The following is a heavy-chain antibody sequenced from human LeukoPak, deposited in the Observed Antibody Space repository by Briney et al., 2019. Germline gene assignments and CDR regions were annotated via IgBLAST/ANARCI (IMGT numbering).Heavy chain of an antibody. Sequence: PSETLSLTCTVSGGSIVGYYWGWIRQPAGKGLDWIGRIWPSGTTNYNPSLKSRVTMSIDTSRNQFSLTLTSVTAADTAVYYCARFYYDSSGYYYAHFDYWGQGTLVTVSS. CDR1: GGSIVGYY. V-gene: IGHV4-4*07. J-gene: IGHJ4*02. CDR2: IWPSGTT. CDR3: ARFYYDSSGYYYAHFDY. D-gene: IGHD3-22*01.